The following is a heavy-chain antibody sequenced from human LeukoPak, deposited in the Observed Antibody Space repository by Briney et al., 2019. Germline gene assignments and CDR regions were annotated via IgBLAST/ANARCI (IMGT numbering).Heavy chain of an antibody. CDR2: IIPILGIA. V-gene: IGHV1-69*04. CDR1: GGTFSSYA. CDR3: ARDGLLLPLDY. D-gene: IGHD5-12*01. J-gene: IGHJ4*02. Sequence: SVKVSCKASGGTFSSYAISWVRQAPGQGLEWMGRIIPILGIANYAQKFQGRVTITADKSTSTAYMELSSLRSEDTAVYYCARDGLLLPLDYWGQGTLVTVSS.